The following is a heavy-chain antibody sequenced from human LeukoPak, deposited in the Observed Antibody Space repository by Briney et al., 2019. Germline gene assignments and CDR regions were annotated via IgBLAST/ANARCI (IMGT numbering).Heavy chain of an antibody. V-gene: IGHV4-4*07. CDR2: IYTSGST. D-gene: IGHD5-18*01. J-gene: IGHJ4*02. Sequence: ASETLSLTCTVSGGSISSYYWSWIRQPAGKGLEWIGRIYTSGSTNYNPSLKSRVTMSVDTSKNQFSLKLSSVTAADTAVYYCARVLRSGYSSIGYYFDYWGQGTLVTVSS. CDR3: ARVLRSGYSSIGYYFDY. CDR1: GGSISSYY.